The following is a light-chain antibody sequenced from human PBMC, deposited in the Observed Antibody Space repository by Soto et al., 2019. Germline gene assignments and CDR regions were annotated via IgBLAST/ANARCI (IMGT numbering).Light chain of an antibody. CDR1: NIETKN. CDR2: DDS. Sequence: SYELTQSPSVSVAPGQTARITCGGDNIETKNVHWYQQKPGQAPVVVVSDDSDRPSGIPERFSGSNSGNTATLTISRVEAGDEADYYCQVWDSSSDPVVFGGGTQLTVL. CDR3: QVWDSSSDPVV. J-gene: IGLJ2*01. V-gene: IGLV3-21*02.